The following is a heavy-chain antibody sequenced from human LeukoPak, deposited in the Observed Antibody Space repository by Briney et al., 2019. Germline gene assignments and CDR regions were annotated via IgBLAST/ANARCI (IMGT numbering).Heavy chain of an antibody. Sequence: ASVKVSCKASGDTFSSYAISWLRQAPGQGLEWMGGIIPILGTTNYAQKFQGRVTITADESTSTLYMELRSLRSEDTAIYYCARDDYYDSTAYRENPFHVWGQGTMVTVSS. CDR1: GDTFSSYA. V-gene: IGHV1-69*13. D-gene: IGHD3-22*01. J-gene: IGHJ3*01. CDR3: ARDDYYDSTAYRENPFHV. CDR2: IIPILGTT.